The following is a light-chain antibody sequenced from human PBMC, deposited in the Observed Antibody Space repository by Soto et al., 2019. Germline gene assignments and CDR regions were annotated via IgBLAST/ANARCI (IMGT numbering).Light chain of an antibody. CDR3: QQYGSSPLT. CDR1: ETVRSN. Sequence: RVMTQSPDTLSVSPGERATLSCRASETVRSNLAWYQQKPGQAPRLLIYAASTRATGIPARFIGNGSGTDFTLTINRLEPEDFAVYYCQQYGSSPLTFGQGTKVDIK. V-gene: IGKV3D-15*01. J-gene: IGKJ1*01. CDR2: AAS.